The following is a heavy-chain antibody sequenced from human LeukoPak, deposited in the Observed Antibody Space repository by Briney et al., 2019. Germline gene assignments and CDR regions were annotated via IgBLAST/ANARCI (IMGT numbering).Heavy chain of an antibody. CDR2: INPNSGGT. CDR1: GYTFTGYY. D-gene: IGHD6-13*01. Sequence: ASVKVSCKASGYTFTGYYMHWVRQAPGQGLEWMGWINPNSGGTNYAQKFQGRVTTTRDTSISTAYMELSRLRSDDTAVYYCARATAVRTHGIAAAGVGWFDPWGQGTLVTVSS. J-gene: IGHJ5*02. V-gene: IGHV1-2*02. CDR3: ARATAVRTHGIAAAGVGWFDP.